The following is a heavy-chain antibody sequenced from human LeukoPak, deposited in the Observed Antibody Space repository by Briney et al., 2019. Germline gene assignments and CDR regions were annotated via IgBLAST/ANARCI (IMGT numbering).Heavy chain of an antibody. CDR3: ARDPRGIVGANHNWFDP. CDR2: IYASGST. D-gene: IGHD1-26*01. Sequence: SETLSLNCTVSGGSISSYYWSWLRQPAGKGLEWIGRIYASGSTNYNPSLKSRVTMSVDTSKSQFSLKLISVTAADTAVYYCARDPRGIVGANHNWFDPWGQGTLVTVSS. J-gene: IGHJ5*02. CDR1: GGSISSYY. V-gene: IGHV4-4*07.